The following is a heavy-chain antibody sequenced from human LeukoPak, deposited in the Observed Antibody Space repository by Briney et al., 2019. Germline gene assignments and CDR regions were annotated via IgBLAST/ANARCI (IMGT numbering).Heavy chain of an antibody. CDR3: ARDRNYYDSSGYHRVDY. V-gene: IGHV3-7*01. J-gene: IGHJ4*02. CDR1: GFTFSTYW. Sequence: RTGGSLRLSCAASGFTFSTYWMSWVRQAPGKGLEWVASLKQDGSEKYYVDSVKGRFTISRDNAKNSLYLQMNSLRAEDTAVYYCARDRNYYDSSGYHRVDYWGQGTLVTVSS. D-gene: IGHD3-22*01. CDR2: LKQDGSEK.